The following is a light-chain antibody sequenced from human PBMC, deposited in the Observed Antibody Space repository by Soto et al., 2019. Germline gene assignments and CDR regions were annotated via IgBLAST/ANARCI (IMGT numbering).Light chain of an antibody. CDR1: QSISNW. CDR3: KQFYNYPLT. Sequence: DIQMTQSPSALSASVGDRVTITCRASQSISNWLAWYQQKPGKAPKVLIYLASSLESGVPSRFSGSGSGTEFTLTIISLQPDDFATYYCKQFYNYPLTFGGGTKVEIK. J-gene: IGKJ4*01. V-gene: IGKV1-5*03. CDR2: LAS.